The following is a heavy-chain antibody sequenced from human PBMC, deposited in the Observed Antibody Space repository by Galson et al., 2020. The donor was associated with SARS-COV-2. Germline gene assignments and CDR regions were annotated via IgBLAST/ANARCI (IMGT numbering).Heavy chain of an antibody. CDR1: GYTFTSYG. D-gene: IGHD3-22*01. Sequence: ASVKVTCKASGYTFTSYGISWVRQAPGQGLEWMGWISAYNGNTNYAQKLQGSVTMTTDTSTSTAYMELRSLRSDDTAVYYCAKTYYYDSSGYYGDAFDIWGQGTMVTVSS. CDR2: ISAYNGNT. CDR3: AKTYYYDSSGYYGDAFDI. J-gene: IGHJ3*02. V-gene: IGHV1-18*01.